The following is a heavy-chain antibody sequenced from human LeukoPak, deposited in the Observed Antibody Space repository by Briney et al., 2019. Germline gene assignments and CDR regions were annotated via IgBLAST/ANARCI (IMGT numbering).Heavy chain of an antibody. CDR1: GGSFGGYY. CDR2: INHSGST. V-gene: IGHV4-34*01. D-gene: IGHD3-22*01. J-gene: IGHJ4*02. CDR3: AAPSSGYAATAFYFDY. Sequence: SETLSLTCAVYGGSFGGYYWSWIRQPPEKGLEWIGEINHSGSTNYSPSLKSRVTISVDTSKNQFSLRLSSVTAADTAVYYCAAPSSGYAATAFYFDYWGQGTLVTVSS.